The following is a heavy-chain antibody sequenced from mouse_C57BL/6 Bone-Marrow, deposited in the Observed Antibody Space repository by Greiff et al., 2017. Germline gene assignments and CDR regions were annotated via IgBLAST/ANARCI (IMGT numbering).Heavy chain of an antibody. CDR3: ARDPYYYGSSYCYWYFDV. CDR2: IDPSDSET. J-gene: IGHJ1*03. CDR1: GYTFTSYW. D-gene: IGHD1-1*01. V-gene: IGHV1-52*01. Sequence: QVQLKESGAELVRPGSSVKLSCKASGYTFTSYWMHWVKQRPIQGLEWIGNIDPSDSETHYNQKFKDKATLTVDKSSSTAYMQLSSLTSEDSAVYYCARDPYYYGSSYCYWYFDVWGTGTTVTVSS.